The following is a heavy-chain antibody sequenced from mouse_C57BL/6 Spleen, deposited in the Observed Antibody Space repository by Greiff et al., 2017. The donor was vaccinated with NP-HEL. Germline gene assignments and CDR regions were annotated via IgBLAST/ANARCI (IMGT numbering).Heavy chain of an antibody. V-gene: IGHV5-6*01. CDR1: GFTFSSYG. D-gene: IGHD2-4*01. J-gene: IGHJ4*01. CDR2: ISSGGSYT. CDR3: ARAGDYDYDVGAMDY. Sequence: EVMLVESGGDLVKPGGSLKLSCAASGFTFSSYGMSWVRQTPDKRLEWVATISSGGSYTYYPDSVKGRFTISRDNAKNTLYLQMSSLKSEDTAMYYCARAGDYDYDVGAMDYWGQGTSVTVSS.